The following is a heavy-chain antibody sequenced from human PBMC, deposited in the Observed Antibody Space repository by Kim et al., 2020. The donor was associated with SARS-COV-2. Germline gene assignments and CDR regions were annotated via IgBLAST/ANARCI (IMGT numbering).Heavy chain of an antibody. CDR3: ARMVVYAFDI. CDR2: GT. Sequence: GTNYAQKFQVRVTMTRDTSISTAYMELSRLRSDDTAVYYCARMVVYAFDIWGQGTMVTVSS. V-gene: IGHV1-2*02. J-gene: IGHJ3*02. D-gene: IGHD2-8*02.